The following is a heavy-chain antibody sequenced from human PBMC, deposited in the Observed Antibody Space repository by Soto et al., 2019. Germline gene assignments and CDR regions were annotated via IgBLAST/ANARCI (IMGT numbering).Heavy chain of an antibody. V-gene: IGHV3-9*01. D-gene: IGHD4-17*01. Sequence: GGSLRLSCAASGFTFDDYAMHWVRQAPGKGLEWVSGISWNSGSIGYADSVKGRFTISRDNAKNSLYLQMNSLRAEDTALYYCASSTTSYYYYYMDVWGKGTTVTVSS. CDR1: GFTFDDYA. CDR3: ASSTTSYYYYYMDV. J-gene: IGHJ6*03. CDR2: ISWNSGSI.